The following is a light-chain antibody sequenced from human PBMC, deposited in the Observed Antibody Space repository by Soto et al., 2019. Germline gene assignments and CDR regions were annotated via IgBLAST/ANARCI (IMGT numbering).Light chain of an antibody. J-gene: IGKJ4*01. CDR2: GAS. CDR3: QQYNYWPVT. V-gene: IGKV3-15*01. Sequence: EIVLTQSPAALSVSPGEIVTLFFSASQSVSILLACYQQKPGQAPRLLIHGASTRATGIAARFSGSGSGTEFTLTISGLQSEDFATYYCQQYNYWPVTFGGGTKVDIK. CDR1: QSVSIL.